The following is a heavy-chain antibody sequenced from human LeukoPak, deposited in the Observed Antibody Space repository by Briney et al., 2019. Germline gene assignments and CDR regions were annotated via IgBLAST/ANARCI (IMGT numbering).Heavy chain of an antibody. CDR2: IYSGGGT. J-gene: IGHJ5*02. D-gene: IGHD3-3*01. Sequence: PGGSLRLSCAASGFTVSSDYMSWVRQAPGKGLEWVSVIYSGGGTYYADSVKGRFTISRDNSNNTLYLQMNSLRAEDTAVYYCAKVLPIYFSPSSWFDPWGQGTLVTVSS. CDR3: AKVLPIYFSPSSWFDP. CDR1: GFTVSSDY. V-gene: IGHV3-66*01.